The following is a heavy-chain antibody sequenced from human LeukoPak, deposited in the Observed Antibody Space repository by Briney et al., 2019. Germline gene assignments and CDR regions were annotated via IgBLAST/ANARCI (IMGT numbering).Heavy chain of an antibody. CDR1: GGTFSSYA. CDR3: ATVRLYDYVWGSPRDYFDY. J-gene: IGHJ4*02. D-gene: IGHD3-16*01. Sequence: ASVKVSCKASGGTFSSYAINWVRQAPGQGLEWMGGFDPEDGETIYAQKFQGRVTMTEDTSTDTAYMELSSLRSEDTAVYYCATVRLYDYVWGSPRDYFDYWGQGTLVTVSS. V-gene: IGHV1-24*01. CDR2: FDPEDGET.